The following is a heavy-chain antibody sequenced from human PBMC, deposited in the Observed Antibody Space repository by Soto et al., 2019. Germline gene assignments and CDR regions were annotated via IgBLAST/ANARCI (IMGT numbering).Heavy chain of an antibody. CDR3: AKGGSPTRWPSYYGMAV. J-gene: IGHJ6*02. Sequence: VGSLRLSCAASGFTFSSYAMSWVRQAPGKGLEWVSAISGSGGSTYYADSVKGRFTISRDNSKNTLYLQMNSLRAGDTAVYNCAKGGSPTRWPSYYGMAVGAQGTTVTVP. CDR2: ISGSGGST. CDR1: GFTFSSYA. D-gene: IGHD2-2*01. V-gene: IGHV3-23*01.